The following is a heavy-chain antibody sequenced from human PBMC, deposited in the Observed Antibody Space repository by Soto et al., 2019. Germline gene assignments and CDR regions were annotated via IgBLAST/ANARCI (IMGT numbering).Heavy chain of an antibody. CDR1: GGTFSSYA. J-gene: IGHJ6*02. CDR2: IIPIFGTA. V-gene: IGHV1-69*13. CDR3: ARGRTTSYGMDV. D-gene: IGHD4-17*01. Sequence: ASVKVSCKASGGTFSSYAISWVRQAPGQGLEWMGGIIPIFGTANYAQKFQGRVTITADESTSTAYMELSSLRSEDTAVYYCARGRTTSYGMDVSGQAPKVTVSS.